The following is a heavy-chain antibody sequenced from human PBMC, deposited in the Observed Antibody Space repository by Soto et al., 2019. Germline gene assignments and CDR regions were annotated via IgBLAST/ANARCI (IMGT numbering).Heavy chain of an antibody. D-gene: IGHD3-22*01. Sequence: PSETLSLTCTVPGASLGRYSSYWSWLRLPAGKGLEWIGRISIVGLVSAGDSTAYNPSLKSRVTISVDKSMNRLSLKLSSVTAADTAVYYCARTAPDYYDSSGYFTYRGAFDIWGQGTMVTVSS. V-gene: IGHV4-61*10. J-gene: IGHJ3*02. CDR1: GASLGRYSSY. CDR3: ARTAPDYYDSSGYFTYRGAFDI. CDR2: ISIVGLVSAGDST.